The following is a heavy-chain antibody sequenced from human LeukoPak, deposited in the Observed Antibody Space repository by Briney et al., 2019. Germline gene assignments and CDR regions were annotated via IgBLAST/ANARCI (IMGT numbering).Heavy chain of an antibody. D-gene: IGHD6-25*01. Sequence: GGSLRLSCAASGFTFSSYAMSWVRQAPGKGLEWASTISGSGGGTYYADSVKGRFTISRDNSKNTLYLQMNSLRAEDTAVFYCAKYMQRTAFDYFDYWGQETLVTVSS. V-gene: IGHV3-23*01. CDR2: ISGSGGGT. J-gene: IGHJ4*02. CDR1: GFTFSSYA. CDR3: AKYMQRTAFDYFDY.